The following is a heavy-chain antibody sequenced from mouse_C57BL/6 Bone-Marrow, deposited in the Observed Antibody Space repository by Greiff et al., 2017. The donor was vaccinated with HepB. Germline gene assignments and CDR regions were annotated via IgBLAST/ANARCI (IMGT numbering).Heavy chain of an antibody. Sequence: SGPELVKPGASVKIPCKASGYTFTDYNMDWVKQSPGKSLEWIGDINPNNGGTIYNQKFKGKATLTVDKSSSTAYMELRSLTSEDTAVYYCASLSYDGYYVWFAYWGQGTRVTVSA. CDR1: GYTFTDYN. CDR3: ASLSYDGYYVWFAY. V-gene: IGHV1-18*01. CDR2: INPNNGGT. D-gene: IGHD2-3*01. J-gene: IGHJ3*01.